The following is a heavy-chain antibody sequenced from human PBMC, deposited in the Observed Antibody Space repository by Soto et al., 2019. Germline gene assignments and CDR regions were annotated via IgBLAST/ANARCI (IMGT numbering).Heavy chain of an antibody. Sequence: ESGGGVVQPGRSLRLYCVVSGFTFSGYGMHWVRQAPGKGLEWVAVVSYDGNREYYADSVKGRFTVSRDNSKNTLYLQMNSLRAEDTAVYYCAKDRSDYGDDVYYYFYGMDVWGQGTTVTVSS. CDR1: GFTFSGYG. V-gene: IGHV3-30*18. D-gene: IGHD4-17*01. CDR3: AKDRSDYGDDVYYYFYGMDV. J-gene: IGHJ6*02. CDR2: VSYDGNRE.